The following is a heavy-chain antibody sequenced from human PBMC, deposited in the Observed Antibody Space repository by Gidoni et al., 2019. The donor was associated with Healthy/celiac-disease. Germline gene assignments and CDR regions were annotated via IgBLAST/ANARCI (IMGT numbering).Heavy chain of an antibody. CDR1: GGSFSGYY. J-gene: IGHJ4*02. V-gene: IGHV4-34*01. Sequence: QVQLQQWGAGLLKPSETLSLTCAVFGGSFSGYYWSWIRQPPGKGLEWIGEINHSGSNNYNPSLKSRVTISVDTSKNQFSLKLSSVTAADTAVYYCARRFRYYFDYWGQGTLVTVSS. D-gene: IGHD3-10*01. CDR3: ARRFRYYFDY. CDR2: INHSGSN.